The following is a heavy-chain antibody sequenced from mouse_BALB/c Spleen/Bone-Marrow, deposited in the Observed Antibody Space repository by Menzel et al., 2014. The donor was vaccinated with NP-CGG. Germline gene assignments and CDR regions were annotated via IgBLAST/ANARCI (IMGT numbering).Heavy chain of an antibody. CDR1: GYTFSGYW. Sequence: QVQLKESGAELMKPGASSVKISCKSTGYTFSGYWIEWVKQRPGHGLEWIGEILPGSASNKYNEKFKGKVTFIADTSSNTACLQLSSLTSEDSAVYYCARRYGKGWNFDVWGAGTTVTVSS. D-gene: IGHD2-1*01. CDR2: ILPGSASN. V-gene: IGHV1-9*01. J-gene: IGHJ1*01. CDR3: ARRYGKGWNFDV.